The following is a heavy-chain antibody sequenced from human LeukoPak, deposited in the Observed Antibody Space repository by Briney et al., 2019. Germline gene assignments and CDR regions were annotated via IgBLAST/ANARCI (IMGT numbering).Heavy chain of an antibody. CDR1: GFTVSSSY. D-gene: IGHD6-13*01. CDR2: IYSGGST. Sequence: GGSLRLSCAASGFTVSSSYMTWVRQAPGKGPEWVSVIYSGGSTHYAGSVKGRFTISRDNSKNTVYLQMNSLRAEDTAVYHCARAPYSSSWYFDYWGQGTLVTVSS. V-gene: IGHV3-66*01. J-gene: IGHJ4*02. CDR3: ARAPYSSSWYFDY.